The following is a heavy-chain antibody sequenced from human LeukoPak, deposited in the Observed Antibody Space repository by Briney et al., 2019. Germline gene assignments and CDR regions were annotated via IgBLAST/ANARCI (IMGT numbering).Heavy chain of an antibody. CDR1: GFTFSDYY. J-gene: IGHJ4*02. CDR3: ARALRGEGSGATGHY. D-gene: IGHD3-10*01. CDR2: LNSSGGPT. V-gene: IGHV3-11*04. Sequence: GGSLRLSCAASGFTFSDYYMSWFRQAPGKGLECISYLNSSGGPTYYADSVKGRFTVSGYNAKNSLSLQMNSLRAEDTAVYYCARALRGEGSGATGHYWGQGTLVTVSS.